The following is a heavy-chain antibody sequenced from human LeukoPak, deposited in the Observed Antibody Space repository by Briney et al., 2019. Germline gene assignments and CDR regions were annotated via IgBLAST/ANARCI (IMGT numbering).Heavy chain of an antibody. CDR1: GFMFSNYA. Sequence: GGSLRLSCAASGFMFSNYAMTWVRQAPGKGLESISVISGSGDATNYADSVKGRFTISRDNSKSMLYVQMNSLRAEDTAVYYCAKSTLFYLDSWGQGTLVTVSS. CDR3: AKSTLFYLDS. CDR2: ISGSGDAT. J-gene: IGHJ4*02. V-gene: IGHV3-23*01. D-gene: IGHD3-10*01.